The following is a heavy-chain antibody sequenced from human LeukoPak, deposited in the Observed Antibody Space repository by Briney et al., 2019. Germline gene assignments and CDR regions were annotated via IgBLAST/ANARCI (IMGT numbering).Heavy chain of an antibody. J-gene: IGHJ4*02. CDR1: GGSISSSSYY. D-gene: IGHD5-18*01. V-gene: IGHV4-39*01. CDR2: MSYTGTT. Sequence: SETLSLTCTVSGGSISSSSYYWGLIRQPPGKGLEWIASMSYTGTTCYNPSLKSRVTISVHTSKNQFSLNLSSVTAADTAVYFCARSGYSFLVDSWGQGTLVTVSS. CDR3: ARSGYSFLVDS.